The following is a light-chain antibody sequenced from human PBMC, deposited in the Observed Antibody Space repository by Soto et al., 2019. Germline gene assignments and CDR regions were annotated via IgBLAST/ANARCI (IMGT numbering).Light chain of an antibody. CDR1: SSDVCAYNY. CDR2: EVT. Sequence: QSALTQPPSASGSPRQSVTISCSGPSSDVCAYNYVSWYQQYPGKATKLMIYEVTKQPSGVPDRFSGSKSGKTASLTVSWLQPEDEAGYHCTSYAGSNIWVFGGGPKLTVL. J-gene: IGLJ3*02. V-gene: IGLV2-8*01. CDR3: TSYAGSNIWV.